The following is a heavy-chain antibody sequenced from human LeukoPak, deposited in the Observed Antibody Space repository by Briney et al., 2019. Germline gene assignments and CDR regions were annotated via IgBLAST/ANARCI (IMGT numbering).Heavy chain of an antibody. D-gene: IGHD5-12*01. J-gene: IGHJ4*02. Sequence: ASVKVSCKASGYIFTGYFMHWVRQAPGQGLEWMGWINPNSGGTNYAQKFQGRVTMTRDKSINTAYMELSSLKSDDTALYYCARTNSAYGSTVLGYWGPGTLVTVSS. CDR1: GYIFTGYF. CDR2: INPNSGGT. CDR3: ARTNSAYGSTVLGY. V-gene: IGHV1-2*02.